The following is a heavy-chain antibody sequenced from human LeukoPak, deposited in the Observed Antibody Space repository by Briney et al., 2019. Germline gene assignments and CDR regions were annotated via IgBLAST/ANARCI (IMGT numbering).Heavy chain of an antibody. V-gene: IGHV4-4*08. CDR3: ARDQGVGFWSGYFDAFDI. Sequence: SETLSLTCTVSGGSISSYYWSWIRQPPGKGLEWIGYIYNSGSTDYDPSLKSRVTISVDTSKNQFSLKLSSVTAADTAVYYCARDQGVGFWSGYFDAFDIWGQGTMVTVSS. D-gene: IGHD3-3*01. J-gene: IGHJ3*02. CDR2: IYNSGST. CDR1: GGSISSYY.